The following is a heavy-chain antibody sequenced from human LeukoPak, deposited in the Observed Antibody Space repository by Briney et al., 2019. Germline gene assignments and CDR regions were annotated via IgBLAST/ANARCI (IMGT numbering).Heavy chain of an antibody. CDR2: ISYDGSNK. D-gene: IGHD5-18*01. V-gene: IGHV3-30*18. Sequence: GGSLRLSCAASGFTFSNYGMHWVRQAPGKGLEWVAVISYDGSNKYYADSVKGRFTIFRDNSKNTLYLQMNSLRAEDTAVYYCAKEYGYTYGEFDYWGQGTLVTVSS. CDR1: GFTFSNYG. J-gene: IGHJ4*02. CDR3: AKEYGYTYGEFDY.